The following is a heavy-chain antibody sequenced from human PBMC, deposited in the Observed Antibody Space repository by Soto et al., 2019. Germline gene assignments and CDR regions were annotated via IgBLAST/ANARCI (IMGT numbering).Heavy chain of an antibody. D-gene: IGHD7-27*01. Sequence: QVQLQESGPGLVKPSQTLSLTCTVSGGSISTVDYWWSWIRQSPDMGLEWIGHIYDGGRTYNNPSLESRVTMAVDTAKGQLSLALCSVSAADTAVYYCARGPSGDKVDSWGQGTLVTVSS. J-gene: IGHJ4*02. CDR2: IYDGGRT. V-gene: IGHV4-30-4*01. CDR3: ARGPSGDKVDS. CDR1: GGSISTVDYW.